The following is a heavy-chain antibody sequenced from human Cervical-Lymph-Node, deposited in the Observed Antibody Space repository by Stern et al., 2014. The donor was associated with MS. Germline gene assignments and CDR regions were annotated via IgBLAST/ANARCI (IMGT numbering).Heavy chain of an antibody. D-gene: IGHD4-23*01. CDR3: ARNKSGTSHAC. CDR2: INPNIGTT. V-gene: IGHV1-2*02. CDR1: GYTFTGYY. Sequence: VQLVESGAEVKKPGASVKVSCKASGYTFTGYYIHWVRQAPGQGLEWMGWINPNIGTTNYAQKFQGRVTMTRDTSITPAYMELSGLRSDDTAMYYCARNKSGTSHACGGRGPLVTVSS. J-gene: IGHJ4*02.